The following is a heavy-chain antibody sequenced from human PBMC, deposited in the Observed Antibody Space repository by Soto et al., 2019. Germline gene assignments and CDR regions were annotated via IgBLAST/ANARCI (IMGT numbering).Heavy chain of an antibody. D-gene: IGHD3-16*01. J-gene: IGHJ5*02. CDR2: IFYSGNT. V-gene: IGHV4-39*01. Sequence: QLQLQESGPGLVKPSETLSLTCTVSGGSISSNNYYWGWVHQPPGKGLEWIGSIFYSGNTYYNPSFKSRVTISVDTSKNQFSLKLNSVTAADTAMYYCARRADMITFGPRSHWFDPWGQGTLVTVSS. CDR3: ARRADMITFGPRSHWFDP. CDR1: GGSISSNNYY.